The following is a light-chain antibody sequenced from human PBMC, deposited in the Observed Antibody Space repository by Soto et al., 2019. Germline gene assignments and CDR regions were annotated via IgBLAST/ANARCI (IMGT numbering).Light chain of an antibody. Sequence: QSVLTQPPSVSGAPGQRVTISCTGSNSNIGADYDVHWNQQLPGTAPKLLIYSTNQRPSGVPDRFSGSKSGTSASLAISGLQSEDEADYYCATWDDSLNGPVFGGGTKLTVL. CDR3: ATWDDSLNGPV. V-gene: IGLV1-40*01. CDR1: NSNIGADYD. J-gene: IGLJ3*02. CDR2: STN.